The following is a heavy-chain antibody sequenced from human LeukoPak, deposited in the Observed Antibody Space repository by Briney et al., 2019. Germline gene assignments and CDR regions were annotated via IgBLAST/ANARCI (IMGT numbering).Heavy chain of an antibody. Sequence: SETLSLTCAVYGGSFSGYYWSWIRQPPGKGLEWIGSIYHTGATYYNPSLKSRVTISLDTSKNQFSLKLSSVTAADTAVYYCATYDSSGYSSDAFDIWGQGTMVTVSS. D-gene: IGHD3-22*01. CDR3: ATYDSSGYSSDAFDI. CDR1: GGSFSGYY. CDR2: IYHTGAT. V-gene: IGHV4-34*01. J-gene: IGHJ3*02.